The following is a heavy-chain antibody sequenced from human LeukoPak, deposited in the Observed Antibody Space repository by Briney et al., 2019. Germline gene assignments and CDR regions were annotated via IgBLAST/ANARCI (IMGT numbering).Heavy chain of an antibody. J-gene: IGHJ6*02. CDR2: MTLNSGRT. Sequence: GASVKVSCKVFGYTATNFDINWVRQATGQGFEWMGWMTLNSGRTGYRREFQGRVTMTKDTSTNTAYMELSSLRSDDTAVYYFGRGYAMDVWGQGTTVIVSS. CDR3: GRGYAMDV. V-gene: IGHV1-8*01. CDR1: GYTATNFD.